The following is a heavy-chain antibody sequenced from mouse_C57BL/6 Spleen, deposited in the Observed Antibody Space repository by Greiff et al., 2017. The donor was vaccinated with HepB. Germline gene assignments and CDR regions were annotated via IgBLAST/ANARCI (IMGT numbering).Heavy chain of an antibody. J-gene: IGHJ4*01. CDR1: GFNIKDDY. CDR3: TTSTTVVEEELYYAMDY. Sequence: EVQLVESGAELVRPGASVKLSCTASGFNIKDDYMHWVKQRPEQGLEWIGWIDPENGDTEYASKFQGKATITADTSSNTAYLQLSSLTSEDTAVYYCTTSTTVVEEELYYAMDYWGQGTSVTVSS. CDR2: IDPENGDT. D-gene: IGHD1-1*01. V-gene: IGHV14-4*01.